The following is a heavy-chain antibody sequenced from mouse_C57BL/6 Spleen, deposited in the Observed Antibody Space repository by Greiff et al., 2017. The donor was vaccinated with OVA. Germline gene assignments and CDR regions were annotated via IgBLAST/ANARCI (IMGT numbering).Heavy chain of an antibody. CDR2: LDPSDSYT. D-gene: IGHD3-3*01. CDR1: GYTFTSYW. J-gene: IGHJ4*01. V-gene: IGHV1-69*01. Sequence: QVQLQQPGAELVMPGASVKLSCKASGYTFTSYWMHWVKQRPGQGLEWIGELDPSDSYTNYNQKFKGKSTLTVDKSYSTAYMQLSSLTSEDSAVYYCARAWGRGAMDYWGQGTSVTVSS. CDR3: ARAWGRGAMDY.